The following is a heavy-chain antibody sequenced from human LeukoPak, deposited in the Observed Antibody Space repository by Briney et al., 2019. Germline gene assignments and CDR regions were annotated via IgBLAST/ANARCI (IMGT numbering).Heavy chain of an antibody. CDR2: IYYSGST. D-gene: IGHD2-15*01. J-gene: IGHJ4*02. CDR3: ARGGRYCSGGSCPIDY. CDR1: GGSISSYY. V-gene: IGHV4-59*01. Sequence: SETLSLTCTVSGGSISSYYWSWIRQPPGKGLEWIGYIYYSGSTNYNPSLKSRVTISVDTSKNQFSLKLSSVTAADTAVYYCARGGRYCSGGSCPIDYWGQGTLVTVSS.